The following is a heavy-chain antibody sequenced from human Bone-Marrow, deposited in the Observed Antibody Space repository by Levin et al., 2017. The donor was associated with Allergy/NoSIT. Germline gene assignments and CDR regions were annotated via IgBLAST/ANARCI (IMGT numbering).Heavy chain of an antibody. D-gene: IGHD6-13*01. J-gene: IGHJ3*02. CDR3: ARGVSSWPLDAFDI. V-gene: IGHV3-20*04. CDR2: LNWNGGSR. CDR1: GFTFDDHG. Sequence: AGESLKISCAAFGFTFDDHGMSWVRQAPGKGLEWVSGLNWNGGSRAYGDSVKGRFIISRDNAKNSLYLQMNSLRADDTAFYYCARGVSSWPLDAFDIWGQGTMVTVSS.